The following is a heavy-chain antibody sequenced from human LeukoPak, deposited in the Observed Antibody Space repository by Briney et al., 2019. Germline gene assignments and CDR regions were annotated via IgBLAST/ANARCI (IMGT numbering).Heavy chain of an antibody. D-gene: IGHD1-26*01. CDR1: GFTFSNAW. Sequence: GGSLRLSCAASGFTFSNAWMGWVRQAPGKGLEWVGRIKSKTDGGTTDYAAPVKGRFTISRDDSKNTLYLQMNSLKTEDTAVYYCTTVGVGSTLHAFDIWGQGTMVTVSS. V-gene: IGHV3-15*01. CDR2: IKSKTDGGTT. CDR3: TTVGVGSTLHAFDI. J-gene: IGHJ3*02.